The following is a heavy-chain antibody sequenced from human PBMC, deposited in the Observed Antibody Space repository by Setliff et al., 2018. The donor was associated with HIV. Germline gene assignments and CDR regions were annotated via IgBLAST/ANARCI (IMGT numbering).Heavy chain of an antibody. CDR2: ISTFDGNT. V-gene: IGHV1-18*01. CDR3: ARVPGDYGDNPIDY. J-gene: IGHJ4*02. Sequence: ASVKVSCKASGYNFFSYGISWVRQAPGQELEWMGWISTFDGNTDYAQNVQDRVTMTTDTSTSTVYMELRSLRSDDTAVYYCARVPGDYGDNPIDYWGQGTLVTVSS. CDR1: GYNFFSYG. D-gene: IGHD4-17*01.